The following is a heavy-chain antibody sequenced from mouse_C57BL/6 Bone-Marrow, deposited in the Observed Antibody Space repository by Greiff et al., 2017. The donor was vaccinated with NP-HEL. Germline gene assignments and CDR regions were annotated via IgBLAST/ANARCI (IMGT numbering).Heavy chain of an antibody. Sequence: QVQLQQPGAELVMPGASVKLSCKASGYTFTSYWMHWVKQRPGQGLEWIGEIDPSDSYTNYNQQFKGKSTLTVDKSSSTAYMQLSSLTSEDSAVYYGARKGNDGYYGYFDDWGQGTTLTVSS. J-gene: IGHJ2*01. D-gene: IGHD2-3*01. V-gene: IGHV1-69*01. CDR3: ARKGNDGYYGYFDD. CDR1: GYTFTSYW. CDR2: IDPSDSYT.